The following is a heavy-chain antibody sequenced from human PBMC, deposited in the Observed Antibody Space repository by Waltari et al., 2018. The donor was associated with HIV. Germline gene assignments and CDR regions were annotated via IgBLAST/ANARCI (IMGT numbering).Heavy chain of an antibody. D-gene: IGHD3-3*01. Sequence: QVQLQESGPGLVKPSQTLSLTCTVSGGSISSVSSYWRWIRQPAGKGLELIGRIYTSGSTNYNPSLESRVTISVDTSRNQFSLKLRSVTAADTAVYYCARAYYDFWSGTGSSGNWFDPWGQGTLVTVSS. V-gene: IGHV4-61*02. CDR3: ARAYYDFWSGTGSSGNWFDP. J-gene: IGHJ5*02. CDR1: GGSISSVSSY. CDR2: IYTSGST.